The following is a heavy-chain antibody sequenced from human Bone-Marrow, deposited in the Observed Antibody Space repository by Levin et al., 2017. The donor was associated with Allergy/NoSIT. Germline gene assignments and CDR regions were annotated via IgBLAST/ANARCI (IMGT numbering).Heavy chain of an antibody. CDR1: GFTFSSYD. J-gene: IGHJ4*02. CDR2: IGTAADS. CDR3: ARVALPRYCTSTSCSDSGYYFDY. V-gene: IGHV3-13*04. D-gene: IGHD2-2*01. Sequence: SCAASGFTFSSYDMHWVRQATGRGLEWVSAIGTAADSYYSGSVKGRFTVSSDNAKNSFYLQMNSLRAGDTAVYYCARVALPRYCTSTSCSDSGYYFDYWGQGTLVTVSS.